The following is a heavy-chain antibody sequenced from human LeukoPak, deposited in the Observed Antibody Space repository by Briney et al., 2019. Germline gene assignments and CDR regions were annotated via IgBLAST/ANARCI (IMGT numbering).Heavy chain of an antibody. V-gene: IGHV4-39*01. Sequence: SETLSLTCTVSGGSISSSSYYWGWIRQPPGKGLEWIGKIYYSGSTYYNPSLKSRVTISVDTSKNQFSLKLSSVTAADTAVYYCARLGLVGAAVDYWGQGTLVTVSS. CDR2: IYYSGST. J-gene: IGHJ4*02. CDR1: GGSISSSSYY. D-gene: IGHD1-26*01. CDR3: ARLGLVGAAVDY.